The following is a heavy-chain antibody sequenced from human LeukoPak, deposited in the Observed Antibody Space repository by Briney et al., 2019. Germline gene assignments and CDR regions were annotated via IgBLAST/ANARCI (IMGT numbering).Heavy chain of an antibody. V-gene: IGHV3-23*01. D-gene: IGHD3-22*01. CDR1: GFTFSSYA. CDR2: ISSSGGST. CDR3: AKEPRRGYYDSSGYFDY. J-gene: IGHJ4*02. Sequence: PGGSLRLSCAASGFTFSSYAMSWVRQAPGKGLEWVSGISSSGGSTYYADSVKGRFTISRDNSKNTLYLQMNSLRAEDTAVYYCAKEPRRGYYDSSGYFDYWGQGTPVTVSS.